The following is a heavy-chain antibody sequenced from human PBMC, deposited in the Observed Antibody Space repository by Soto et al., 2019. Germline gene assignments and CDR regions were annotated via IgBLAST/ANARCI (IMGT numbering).Heavy chain of an antibody. CDR3: ATASRTHSSF. Sequence: PGGSLRLSCTASGFTFSSYGMHWVRQAPGKGLEWVAVVWYDGSNKHYADSVKGRFTISRDNSKNTLHLQMNSLRAEDTAVYYCATASRTHSSFWGQGTMVTVSS. D-gene: IGHD6-19*01. V-gene: IGHV3-33*01. J-gene: IGHJ3*01. CDR1: GFTFSSYG. CDR2: VWYDGSNK.